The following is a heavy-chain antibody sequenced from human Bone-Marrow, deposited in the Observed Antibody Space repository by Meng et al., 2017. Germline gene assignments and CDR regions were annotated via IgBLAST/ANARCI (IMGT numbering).Heavy chain of an antibody. CDR1: GGSIRRSNW. J-gene: IGHJ4*02. CDR3: ARGFELTYDRGNDY. V-gene: IGHV4-4*02. D-gene: IGHD5-12*01. CDR2: INHSGST. Sequence: VTLAGSAPGMVEPSGTLSLTCAVSGGSIRRSNWWSWVRQPPGKGLEWIGEINHSGSTNYNPSLKSRVTISVDTSKNQFSLKLSSVTAADTAVYYCARGFELTYDRGNDYWGQGTLVTVSS.